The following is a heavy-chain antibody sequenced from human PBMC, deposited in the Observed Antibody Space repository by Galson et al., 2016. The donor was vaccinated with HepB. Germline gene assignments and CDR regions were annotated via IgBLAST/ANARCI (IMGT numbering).Heavy chain of an antibody. V-gene: IGHV3-7*04. CDR1: GFTFGSHW. Sequence: LRLSCAASGFTFGSHWMSWVRQAPGKGLELAANIDQDGSEKSYVDSAKGRFTISRDNAKNSLYLQMNSLRAEDTAVYFCARDPGYSAFDIWGQGTMVTVSS. CDR3: ARDPGYSAFDI. D-gene: IGHD5-12*01. CDR2: IDQDGSEK. J-gene: IGHJ3*02.